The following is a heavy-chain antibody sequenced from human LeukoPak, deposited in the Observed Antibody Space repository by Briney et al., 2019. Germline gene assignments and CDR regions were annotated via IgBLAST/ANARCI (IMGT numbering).Heavy chain of an antibody. Sequence: SETLSLTCSVSGGSISFDYWNWIRQPPGKRLEWIGHIYYSGSTNYNPSLKSRVTISVDTSKNQFSLKLSSVTAADTAVYYCASRSSIWSGYQDTLYYFDSWGQGTLVTVSS. CDR3: ASRSSIWSGYQDTLYYFDS. J-gene: IGHJ4*02. D-gene: IGHD3-3*01. V-gene: IGHV4-59*01. CDR1: GGSISFDY. CDR2: IYYSGST.